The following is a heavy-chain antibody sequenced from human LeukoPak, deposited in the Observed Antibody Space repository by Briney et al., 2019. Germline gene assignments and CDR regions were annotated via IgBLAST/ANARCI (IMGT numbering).Heavy chain of an antibody. V-gene: IGHV4-39*01. CDR1: GGSLSSSSYY. CDR3: ARPSSSGQDY. J-gene: IGHJ4*02. D-gene: IGHD6-13*01. CDR2: IYYSGST. Sequence: PSETLSLTCTVSGGSLSSSSYYWGWIRQPPGKGLEWIGSIYYSGSTYYNPSLKSRVTISVDTSKNQFSLKLSSVTAADTAVYYCARPSSSGQDYWGQGTLVTVSS.